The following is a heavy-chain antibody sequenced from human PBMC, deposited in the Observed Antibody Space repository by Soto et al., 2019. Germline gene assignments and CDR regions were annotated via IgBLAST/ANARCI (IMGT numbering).Heavy chain of an antibody. J-gene: IGHJ4*02. CDR2: IYYSGST. V-gene: IGHV4-59*08. CDR1: GGSISSYY. CDR3: ARLNCDILTGQDY. D-gene: IGHD3-9*01. Sequence: SETLSLTCTVSGGSISSYYWSWIRQPPGKGLEWIGYIYYSGSTNYNPSLKSRVTISVDTSKNQFSLKLSSVTAADTAVYYCARLNCDILTGQDYWGQGTLVTVSS.